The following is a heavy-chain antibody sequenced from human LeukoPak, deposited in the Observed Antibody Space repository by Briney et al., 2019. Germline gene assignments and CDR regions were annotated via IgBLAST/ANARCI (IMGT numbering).Heavy chain of an antibody. CDR1: GFTFSSYS. V-gene: IGHV3-21*01. Sequence: GGSLRLSCAASGFTFSSYSMNWVRQAPGKGLEWVSSISSSSSYIYYADSVKGRFTISRDNAKNSLYLQMNSLRAEDTAVYYCARDGEAGVVATPELDYWGQGTLVTVSS. CDR3: ARDGEAGVVATPELDY. CDR2: ISSSSSYI. J-gene: IGHJ4*02. D-gene: IGHD5-12*01.